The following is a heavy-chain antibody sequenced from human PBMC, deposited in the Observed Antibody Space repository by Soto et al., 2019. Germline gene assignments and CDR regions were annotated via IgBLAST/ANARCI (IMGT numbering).Heavy chain of an antibody. CDR3: AWTITSGTRFDY. V-gene: IGHV4-4*02. CDR1: GGSISTSNW. J-gene: IGHJ4*02. Sequence: QVQLQESGPGLVKPSGTLSLTCAVSGGSISTSNWWSWVRQPPGKGLEWIGEVYHSGSTNYNPSFKGRVARSVDKSKNPSSLKLNSVNAADTALYSCAWTITSGTRFDYWGQGSLVTVSS. CDR2: VYHSGST. D-gene: IGHD1-1*01.